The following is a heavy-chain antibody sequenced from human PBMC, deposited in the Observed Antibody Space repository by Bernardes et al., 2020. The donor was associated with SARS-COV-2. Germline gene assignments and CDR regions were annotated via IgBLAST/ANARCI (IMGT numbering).Heavy chain of an antibody. CDR2: ISGSGGTT. CDR3: ANRIRAGHYFDS. Sequence: GGSLRLSCASSGSTFSSYAMSWVRQAPGKGLEWVSTISGSGGTTSYADSVKGRFTISRDNSKNTLYLQMNSLRAEDTAVYYCANRIRAGHYFDSWGQGTLVTVSS. CDR1: GSTFSSYA. V-gene: IGHV3-23*01. J-gene: IGHJ4*02. D-gene: IGHD6-13*01.